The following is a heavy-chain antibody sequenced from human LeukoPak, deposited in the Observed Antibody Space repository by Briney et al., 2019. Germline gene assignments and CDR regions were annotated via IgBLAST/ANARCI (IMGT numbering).Heavy chain of an antibody. CDR1: GFNFSSYA. D-gene: IGHD1-26*01. CDR3: AKMGVSGSYYPFDY. Sequence: PGGSLRLSCAASGFNFSSYAMSWVRQAPGKGLEWVSAISGSGGSTYYADSVKGRFTISRDNSKNTLYLQMNSLRAEDTAVYYCAKMGVSGSYYPFDYWGQGTLVTVSS. CDR2: ISGSGGST. J-gene: IGHJ4*02. V-gene: IGHV3-23*01.